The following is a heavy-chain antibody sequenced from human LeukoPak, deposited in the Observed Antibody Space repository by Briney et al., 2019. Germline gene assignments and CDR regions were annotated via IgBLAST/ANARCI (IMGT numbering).Heavy chain of an antibody. CDR1: GFTVSSNY. J-gene: IGHJ3*02. CDR2: IYSGGNT. D-gene: IGHD5-12*01. CDR3: ARESGYDLTYNAFDI. V-gene: IGHV3-66*01. Sequence: GGSLRLSCAASGFTVSSNYMSWVRQAPGKGLEWVSVIYSGGNTYYADSVKGRFTISRDNSKNTLYLQMNSLRAEDTAVYYCARESGYDLTYNAFDIWGQGTMVTVSS.